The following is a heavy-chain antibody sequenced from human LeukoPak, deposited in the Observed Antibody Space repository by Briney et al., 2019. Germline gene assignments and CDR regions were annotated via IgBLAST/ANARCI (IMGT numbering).Heavy chain of an antibody. J-gene: IGHJ6*03. D-gene: IGHD2-2*01. V-gene: IGHV1-18*01. CDR2: ISAYNGNT. CDR1: GYTFTSYG. CDR3: AREVSSHYYYYMDV. Sequence: ASVKVSCKASGYTFTSYGISWVRQAPGQGLEWMGWISAYNGNTNYAQKLQGRVTMTTDTSTSTAYMELRSLRSDDTAAYYCAREVSSHYYYYMDVWGKGTTVTVSS.